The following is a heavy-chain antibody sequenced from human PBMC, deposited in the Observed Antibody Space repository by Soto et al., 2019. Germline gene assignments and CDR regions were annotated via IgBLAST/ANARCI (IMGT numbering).Heavy chain of an antibody. V-gene: IGHV4-61*08. J-gene: IGHJ4*02. CDR2: VYYSGST. CDR3: ARDYVTADHFDY. D-gene: IGHD7-27*01. Sequence: PSETLSLTCTVSGGSVSSAGHYWTWIRQPPGKGLEWIGYVYYSGSTNYNPSLTSRVTMSVDTSKNQFSLKLTSVTAADTAVYYCARDYVTADHFDYWGQGALVTVSS. CDR1: GGSVSSAGHY.